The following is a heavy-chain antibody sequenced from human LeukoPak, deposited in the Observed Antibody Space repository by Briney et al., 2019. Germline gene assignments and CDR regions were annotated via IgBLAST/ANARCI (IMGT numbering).Heavy chain of an antibody. Sequence: GGSLRLSCDASGFSINTYTMYWVRQAPGEGLEWVANIKRDGSEKYSVDSVKGRFTISRDNAKNSLYLQMNSLRAEDTAVYYCAKVPPAPYSGYYYWLFAYWGQGTLVTV. CDR2: IKRDGSEK. V-gene: IGHV3-7*01. CDR3: AKVPPAPYSGYYYWLFAY. CDR1: GFSINTYT. J-gene: IGHJ4*02. D-gene: IGHD3-22*01.